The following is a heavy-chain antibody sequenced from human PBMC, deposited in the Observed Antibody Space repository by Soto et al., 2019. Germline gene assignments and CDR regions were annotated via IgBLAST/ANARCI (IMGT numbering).Heavy chain of an antibody. CDR2: INQDGSVK. V-gene: IGHV3-7*01. CDR3: ARIGYSSSSFDY. Sequence: GGSLRLSCAASGFTFSVYWMSWVRQAPGKGLEWVANINQDGSVKYYVDSVKGRFTSSRDNAKNSVFLQMSTLRAEDTAVYYCARIGYSSSSFDYWGQGTLVTVSS. J-gene: IGHJ4*02. CDR1: GFTFSVYW. D-gene: IGHD6-6*01.